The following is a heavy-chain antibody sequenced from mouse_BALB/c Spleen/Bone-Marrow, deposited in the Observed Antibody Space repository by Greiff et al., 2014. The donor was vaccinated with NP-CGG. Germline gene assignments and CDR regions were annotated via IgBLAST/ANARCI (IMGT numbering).Heavy chain of an antibody. CDR2: ISDGGSYT. CDR1: GFIFSDYY. Sequence: EVKVEESGGGLVKPGGSLKLSCTASGFIFSDYYMYWVRQTPERRLEWVAAISDGGSYTYYPDSVKGRFTISRDSAKNNLYLQMSSLKSEDTAMYYCARSGEKYGAMDYWGQGTSVTVSS. J-gene: IGHJ4*01. CDR3: ARSGEKYGAMDY. V-gene: IGHV5-4*02. D-gene: IGHD1-1*02.